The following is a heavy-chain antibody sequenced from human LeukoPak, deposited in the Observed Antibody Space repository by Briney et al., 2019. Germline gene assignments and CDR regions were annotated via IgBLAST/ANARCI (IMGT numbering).Heavy chain of an antibody. CDR2: INHSGST. J-gene: IGHJ3*02. Sequence: SETLSLTCAVYGGSFSGYYWSWIRQPPGKGLEWIGEINHSGSTNYNPSLKSRVTISVDTSKNQFSLKLSSVTAADTAVYYCVRVVPLNAFDIWGQGTMVTVSS. CDR1: GGSFSGYY. V-gene: IGHV4-34*01. CDR3: VRVVPLNAFDI.